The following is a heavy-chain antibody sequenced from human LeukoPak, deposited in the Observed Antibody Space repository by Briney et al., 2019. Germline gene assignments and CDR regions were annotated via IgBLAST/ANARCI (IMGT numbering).Heavy chain of an antibody. CDR2: IYYSGIT. J-gene: IGHJ5*02. Sequence: PSETLSLTCTVSGGSISNSDSSWGWIRQPPGKGLEWIGSIYYSGITYYNPSLKSRVTISVDTSKNQFSLKLGSVTAADTAVYYCARKKRITIFGMVITPFDPWGQGTLVTVSS. CDR3: ARKKRITIFGMVITPFDP. CDR1: GGSISNSDSS. V-gene: IGHV4-39*01. D-gene: IGHD3-3*01.